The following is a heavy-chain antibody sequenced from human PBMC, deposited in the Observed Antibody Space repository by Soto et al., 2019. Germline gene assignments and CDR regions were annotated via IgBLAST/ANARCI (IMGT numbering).Heavy chain of an antibody. CDR3: ASLYYYDSSGYYSEYFQH. V-gene: IGHV3-30-3*01. CDR1: GFTFSSYA. CDR2: ISYDGSNK. Sequence: GGSLRLSCAASGFTFSSYAMHWVRQAPGKGLEWVAVISYDGSNKYYADSVKGRFTISRDNSKNTLYLQMNSLRAEDTAVYYCASLYYYDSSGYYSEYFQHWGQGTLVTVSS. J-gene: IGHJ1*01. D-gene: IGHD3-22*01.